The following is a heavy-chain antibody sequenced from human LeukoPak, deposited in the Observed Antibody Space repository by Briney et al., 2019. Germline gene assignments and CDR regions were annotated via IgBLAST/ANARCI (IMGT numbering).Heavy chain of an antibody. J-gene: IGHJ4*02. D-gene: IGHD4-17*01. CDR3: ARDLNGDYQGAYFFDY. CDR1: GYTFTGYY. CDR2: INTNSAGT. V-gene: IGHV1-2*02. Sequence: ASVKVSCKASGYTFTGYYMHWVRQAPGQGLEWVGWINTNSAGTNHAQKFQGRVTMTRDTSISTAYMELSRLRSDDTAMYYCARDLNGDYQGAYFFDYWGQGTLVTVSS.